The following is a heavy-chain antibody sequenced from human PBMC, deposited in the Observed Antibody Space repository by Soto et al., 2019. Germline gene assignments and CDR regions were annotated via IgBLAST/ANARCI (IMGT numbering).Heavy chain of an antibody. CDR1: RLTFSSYA. D-gene: IGHD6-13*01. CDR3: AKADYSYSWAPGDY. CDR2: ISGSGDTT. Sequence: EVPVLESGGGLIQPGGSLRLSCVISRLTFSSYALNWVRQAPGEGLEWVSAISGSGDTTYYADSVKGRFTTSRDNSKNTLYLQMNSLRVEDTALYYCAKADYSYSWAPGDYWGQGTLVTVSS. V-gene: IGHV3-23*01. J-gene: IGHJ4*02.